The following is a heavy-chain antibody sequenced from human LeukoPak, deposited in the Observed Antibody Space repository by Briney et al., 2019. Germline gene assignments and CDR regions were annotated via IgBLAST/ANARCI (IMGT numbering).Heavy chain of an antibody. CDR1: GGTFSSYA. Sequence: ASVKVSCKASGGTFSSYAISWVRQAPGQGLEWMGGIIPIFGTANYARKFQGRVTITADESTSTAYMELSSLRSEDTAVYYCARKMAVAGRTYYYYRDVWGKGTTVTISS. V-gene: IGHV1-69*13. D-gene: IGHD6-19*01. J-gene: IGHJ6*03. CDR3: ARKMAVAGRTYYYYRDV. CDR2: IIPIFGTA.